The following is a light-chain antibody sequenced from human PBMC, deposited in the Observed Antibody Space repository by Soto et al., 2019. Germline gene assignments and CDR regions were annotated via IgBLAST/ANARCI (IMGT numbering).Light chain of an antibody. J-gene: IGKJ1*01. CDR2: GAS. CDR3: QQYGSSFWT. CDR1: QSVSSSY. V-gene: IGKV3-20*01. Sequence: EVVLTQSAGTLSLSQGERATVSCKGSQSVSSSYLAWNQQKPGQAPRLLIYGASSRATGIPDRFSGSGSGTDFTLTISRLEPEDFAVYYCQQYGSSFWTFGQGTKVDIK.